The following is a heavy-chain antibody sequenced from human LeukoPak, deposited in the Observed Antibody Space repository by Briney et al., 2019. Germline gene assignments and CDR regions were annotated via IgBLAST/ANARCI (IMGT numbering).Heavy chain of an antibody. CDR2: IYYSGST. Sequence: SETLSLTCTVSVGSISIYYWSWIRQPPGKGLEWIGYIYYSGSTNYNPSLKSRVTISVDTSKNQFSLKLSSVTAADADVYYCARAPGGVYAHNWFDPWGQGTLVTVSS. J-gene: IGHJ5*02. V-gene: IGHV4-59*01. CDR1: VGSISIYY. D-gene: IGHD2-8*01. CDR3: ARAPGGVYAHNWFDP.